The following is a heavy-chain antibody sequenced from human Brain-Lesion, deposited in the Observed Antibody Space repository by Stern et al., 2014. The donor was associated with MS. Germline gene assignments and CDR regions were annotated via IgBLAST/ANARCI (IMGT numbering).Heavy chain of an antibody. D-gene: IGHD2-15*01. J-gene: IGHJ5*02. CDR2: IYYSGNT. CDR1: GGSVSSTSYA. Sequence: VQLVESGPGLVKPSETLSLTCTVAGGSVSSTSYAWAWIRQPPGKGLEWIGSIYYSGNTYYSPSLKSRPTIPRVTPKNESSLQLGSVTAADAAVYYCAGEEDIRYCSGGSCTGNWFDPWGQGTLVTVSS. V-gene: IGHV4-39*01. CDR3: AGEEDIRYCSGGSCTGNWFDP.